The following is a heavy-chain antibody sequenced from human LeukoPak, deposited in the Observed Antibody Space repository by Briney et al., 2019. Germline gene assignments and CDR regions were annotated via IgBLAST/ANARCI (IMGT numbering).Heavy chain of an antibody. CDR1: GYRFTDYW. V-gene: IGHV5-51*01. CDR3: ARHPNNNYDDTTTYTY. Sequence: GESLTISCKGSGYRFTDYWIGWVRQMPGKGLEWMAIIYPGDSDTRYIPSFQGQVTVSADKSISTAYLQWSSLKASDTAMYYCARHPNNNYDDTTTYTYWGQGTLVTVSS. CDR2: IYPGDSDT. J-gene: IGHJ4*02. D-gene: IGHD2/OR15-2a*01.